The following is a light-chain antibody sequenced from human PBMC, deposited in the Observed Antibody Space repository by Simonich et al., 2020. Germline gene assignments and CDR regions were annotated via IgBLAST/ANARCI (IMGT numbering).Light chain of an antibody. CDR2: WAS. Sequence: DIVMTQSPDSLAVSLGERATINCKSSQSVLYSSNNKNYLAWYQQKPGQPPKLLIYWASTRESGVPDRFSASGSGTDFTLTISSLQAEDVAVYYCQQYYSTPWTFGQRTKVEIK. J-gene: IGKJ1*01. CDR3: QQYYSTPWT. V-gene: IGKV4-1*01. CDR1: QSVLYSSNNKNY.